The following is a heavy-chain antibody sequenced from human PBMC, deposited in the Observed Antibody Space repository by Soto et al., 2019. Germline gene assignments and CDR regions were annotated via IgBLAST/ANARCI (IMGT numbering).Heavy chain of an antibody. Sequence: ASVKVSCKASGYTFTSYAMHWVRQAPGQRLEWMGWINAGNGNTKYSQKFQGRVTITRDASASTAYMELSSLRSEDTAVYYCARRRGYSSSRVDYWGQGTLVTVSS. CDR3: ARRRGYSSSRVDY. J-gene: IGHJ4*02. CDR2: INAGNGNT. D-gene: IGHD6-6*01. CDR1: GYTFTSYA. V-gene: IGHV1-3*01.